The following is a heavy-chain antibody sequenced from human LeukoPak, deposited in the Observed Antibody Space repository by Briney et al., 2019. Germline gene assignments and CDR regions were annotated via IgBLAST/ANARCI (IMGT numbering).Heavy chain of an antibody. D-gene: IGHD3-9*01. CDR2: MNPNSGNT. CDR3: AIDRQYYDILTGYYYCYGMDV. Sequence: ASVKVSCKASGYTFTGYHMHWVRQAPGQGLEWMGWMNPNSGNTGYAQKFQGRVTMTRNTSISTAYMELSSLRSEDTAVYYCAIDRQYYDILTGYYYCYGMDVWGQGTTVTVSS. V-gene: IGHV1-8*02. J-gene: IGHJ6*02. CDR1: GYTFTGYH.